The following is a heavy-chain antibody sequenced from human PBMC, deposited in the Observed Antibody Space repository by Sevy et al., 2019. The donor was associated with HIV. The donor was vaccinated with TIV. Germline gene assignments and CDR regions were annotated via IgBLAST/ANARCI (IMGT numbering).Heavy chain of an antibody. CDR2: INPNSGGT. CDR1: GYTFTGYY. Sequence: ASVKVSCKASGYTFTGYYMHWVRQALGQGLEWMGWINPNSGGTNYAQKFQGRVTMTRDTSISTAYMELSRLRSDDTAVYYCARPNFYYYYYMDVWGKGTTVTVSS. J-gene: IGHJ6*03. CDR3: ARPNFYYYYYMDV. V-gene: IGHV1-2*02. D-gene: IGHD7-27*01.